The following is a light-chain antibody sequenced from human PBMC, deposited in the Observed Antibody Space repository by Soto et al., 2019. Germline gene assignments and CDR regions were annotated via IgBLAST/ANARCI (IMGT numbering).Light chain of an antibody. V-gene: IGLV2-14*03. J-gene: IGLJ2*01. CDR1: SSDVGGYNF. Sequence: QSALTQPASVSGSPGQSITISCSGTSSDVGGYNFVSWYQVHPGKAPRLILYDVISRPSGVSYRFSGSKSANTASLNISRLQAGDEADYYCSSYTTTTSLVVFGGGTKLTVL. CDR3: SSYTTTTSLVV. CDR2: DVI.